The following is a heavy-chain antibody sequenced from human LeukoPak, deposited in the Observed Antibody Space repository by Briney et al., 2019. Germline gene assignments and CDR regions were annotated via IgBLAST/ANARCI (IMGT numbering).Heavy chain of an antibody. J-gene: IGHJ4*02. D-gene: IGHD3-10*01. V-gene: IGHV3-48*02. Sequence: GGSLRLSCAASGFAFSTYGMNWVRQAPGRGLEWVSYITSRSTIYYADSVKGRFTISRDNVKNSLYLEMNSLRDDDTAVYYCARRVSGSYLDYWGQGILVTVSS. CDR1: GFAFSTYG. CDR3: ARRVSGSYLDY. CDR2: ITSRSTI.